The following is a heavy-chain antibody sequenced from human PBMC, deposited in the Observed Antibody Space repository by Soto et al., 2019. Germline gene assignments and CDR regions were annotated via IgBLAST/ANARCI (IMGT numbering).Heavy chain of an antibody. V-gene: IGHV1-18*01. CDR3: ARVSETTFDP. CDR1: GYTFTSDG. J-gene: IGHJ5*02. CDR2: ISAYNGNT. Sequence: ASVNVSCQASGYTFTSDGISWVRQAPGQGLEWMGWISAYNGNTNYAQKLQGRVTMTTDTSTSTAYMELRSLRSDDTAVYYCARVSETTFDPWGQGTLVTVSS. D-gene: IGHD4-17*01.